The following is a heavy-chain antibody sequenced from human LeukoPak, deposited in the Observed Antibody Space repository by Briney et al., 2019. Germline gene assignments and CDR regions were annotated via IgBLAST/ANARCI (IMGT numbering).Heavy chain of an antibody. J-gene: IGHJ5*02. Sequence: ASVKVSCKASGYTFTSYGISWVRQAPGQGLEWMGWISAYNGNTNYAQKLQGRVTMTTDTSTSTAYMELRSLRSDDTAVYYCARAHITIFGVVIPYNWFDPWGQGTLVTVSS. CDR3: ARAHITIFGVVIPYNWFDP. D-gene: IGHD3-3*01. V-gene: IGHV1-18*01. CDR1: GYTFTSYG. CDR2: ISAYNGNT.